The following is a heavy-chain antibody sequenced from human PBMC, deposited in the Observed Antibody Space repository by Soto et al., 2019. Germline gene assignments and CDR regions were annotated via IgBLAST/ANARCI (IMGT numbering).Heavy chain of an antibody. CDR2: INHSGST. D-gene: IGHD3-10*01. V-gene: IGHV4-34*01. J-gene: IGHJ5*02. Sequence: SETLSLTCAVYGGSFSGYYWSWVGQPPGKGLEWIGEINHSGSTNYNPSLKSRVTISVDTSKNQFSLKLSSVTAADTAVYYCARGSLLWFGERSRSNWFDPWGQGTLVTVSS. CDR1: GGSFSGYY. CDR3: ARGSLLWFGERSRSNWFDP.